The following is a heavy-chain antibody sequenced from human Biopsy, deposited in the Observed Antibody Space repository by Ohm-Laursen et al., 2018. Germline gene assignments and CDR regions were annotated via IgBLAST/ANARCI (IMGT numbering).Heavy chain of an antibody. CDR2: ISGSGTTI. D-gene: IGHD3-10*01. J-gene: IGHJ4*02. Sequence: SLRLSCAASGFTFGDYYMSWIRQAPGKGLEWFSYISGSGTTIFYADSVKGRFTVSRDNAKNSLYLQMNSLTVEDTAVYYCARDGAGSYHDYWGQGTLVTVSS. CDR1: GFTFGDYY. CDR3: ARDGAGSYHDY. V-gene: IGHV3-11*01.